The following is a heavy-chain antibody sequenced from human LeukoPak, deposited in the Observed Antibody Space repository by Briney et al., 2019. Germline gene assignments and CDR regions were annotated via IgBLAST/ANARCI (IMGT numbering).Heavy chain of an antibody. CDR1: GGSISSYY. CDR3: ARLHRPAGYYYGSGSYPPGREYYFDY. V-gene: IGHV4-59*12. Sequence: MPSETLSLTCTVSGGSISSYYWNWIRQPPGKGLEWIGYIYYSGTTNYNPSLKSRVSMSVDTSKNQFSLKLSSVTAADTAVYYCARLHRPAGYYYGSGSYPPGREYYFDYWGQGTLVTVSS. D-gene: IGHD3-10*01. J-gene: IGHJ4*02. CDR2: IYYSGTT.